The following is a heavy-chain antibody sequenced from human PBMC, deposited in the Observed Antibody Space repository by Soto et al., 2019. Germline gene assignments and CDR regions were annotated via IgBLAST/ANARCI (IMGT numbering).Heavy chain of an antibody. Sequence: SETLSLTCTVSGGSITRFYWSWIRQPPGKGLEWIGYIFCSGSTKYNPSLKSRVTISVDMFKNQFSLKLSSVTAANTAVYCCAGADITAAGGFDYWGQGALVTVSS. V-gene: IGHV4-59*01. CDR3: AGADITAAGGFDY. D-gene: IGHD6-13*01. CDR2: IFCSGST. J-gene: IGHJ4*02. CDR1: GGSITRFY.